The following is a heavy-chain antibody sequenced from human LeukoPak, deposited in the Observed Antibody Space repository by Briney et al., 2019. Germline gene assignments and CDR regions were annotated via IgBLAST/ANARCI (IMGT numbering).Heavy chain of an antibody. Sequence: ASVKVSCKASGGTFSSYAINWVRQAPGQGLEWMGGIIPIFGTANYAQEFQGRVTITTDESTSTAYMELSSLRSEDTAVYYCARDWGSTSFNPWGQGTLVTVSS. CDR2: IIPIFGTA. V-gene: IGHV1-69*05. CDR1: GGTFSSYA. CDR3: ARDWGSTSFNP. J-gene: IGHJ5*02. D-gene: IGHD2-2*01.